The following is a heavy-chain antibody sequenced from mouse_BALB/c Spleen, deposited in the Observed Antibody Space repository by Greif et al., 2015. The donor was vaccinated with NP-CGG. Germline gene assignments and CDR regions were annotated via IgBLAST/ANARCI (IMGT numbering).Heavy chain of an antibody. CDR3: AREGPYYYAMDY. J-gene: IGHJ4*01. CDR1: GYSITSDYA. Sequence: EVKLVESGPGLVKPSQSLSLTCTVTGYSITSDYAWNWIRQFPGNKLEWMGYISYSGSTSYNPSLKSRISITRDTSKNQFFLQLNSVTTEDTATYYCAREGPYYYAMDYRGQGTSVTVS. V-gene: IGHV3-2*02. CDR2: ISYSGST.